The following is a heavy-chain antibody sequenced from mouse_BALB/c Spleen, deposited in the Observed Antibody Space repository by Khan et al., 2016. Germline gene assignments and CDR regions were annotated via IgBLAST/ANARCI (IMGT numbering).Heavy chain of an antibody. CDR3: ARGVRSYYAMDY. V-gene: IGHV3-2*02. Sequence: EVQLQESGPGLVKPFQSLSLTCTVTGYSITSDYAWNWIRQFPGNKLEWMGYISYSGSTSYNPSLKSRISITRDTSKNQFFLQLNSVTTEDTATYYCARGVRSYYAMDYWGQGTSVTVSS. CDR2: ISYSGST. D-gene: IGHD1-1*01. CDR1: GYSITSDYA. J-gene: IGHJ4*01.